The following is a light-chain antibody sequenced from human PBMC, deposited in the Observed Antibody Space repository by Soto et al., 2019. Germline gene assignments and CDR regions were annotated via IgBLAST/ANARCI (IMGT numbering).Light chain of an antibody. J-gene: IGKJ1*01. CDR3: QKYNGARWT. CDR1: QGFSNY. Sequence: DIQMTQSPSSLSASVGDRVTITCRASQGFSNYLAWYQQKPGKVPKLLIYAASSLQSGVPFRFSGSGSGTDFTLTISSLQPEDVATYYCQKYNGARWTFGQGTKVEIK. CDR2: AAS. V-gene: IGKV1-27*01.